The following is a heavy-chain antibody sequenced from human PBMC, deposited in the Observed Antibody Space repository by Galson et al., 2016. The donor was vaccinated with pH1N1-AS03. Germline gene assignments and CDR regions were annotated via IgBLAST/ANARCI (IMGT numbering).Heavy chain of an antibody. Sequence: SLRLSCAATGFIFRSYWMHWVRQAPGKGLEWVANIKQDGSEKYYVDSVKGRFTISRDNAKNSLYLQMNSLRAEDTAVYYCARDSGYCRSTSCRGDAFDIWGQGTMVTVSS. CDR2: IKQDGSEK. V-gene: IGHV3-7*03. D-gene: IGHD2-2*01. CDR1: GFIFRSYW. CDR3: ARDSGYCRSTSCRGDAFDI. J-gene: IGHJ3*02.